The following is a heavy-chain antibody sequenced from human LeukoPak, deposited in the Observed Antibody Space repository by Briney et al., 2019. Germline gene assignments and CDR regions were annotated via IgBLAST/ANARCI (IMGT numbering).Heavy chain of an antibody. J-gene: IGHJ4*02. CDR3: AREDFNDYYFDY. V-gene: IGHV3-74*01. CDR2: SNSDGSST. Sequence: GGSLRLPCADSGFTFRSFWMHWVRQAPGKGLVWVSRSNSDGSSTTYAYSLKGRFTFSRDNAKNTLYLQMSSLSAEDTAVYCCAREDFNDYYFDYWGQGTLVTVSS. CDR1: GFTFRSFW. D-gene: IGHD2-21*02.